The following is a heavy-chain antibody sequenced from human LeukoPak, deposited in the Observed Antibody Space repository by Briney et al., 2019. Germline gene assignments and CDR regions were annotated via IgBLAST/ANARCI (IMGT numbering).Heavy chain of an antibody. V-gene: IGHV3-48*03. J-gene: IGHJ4*02. Sequence: GGSLRLSCAVSGFIFSNYELRWVRQAPGKGREWVSTIIFGSINIYYADSVKGRFTIARDNAKDSVYLQMNSLRGEDTAFYYCATKRAGNLREATLSRVAPFHYWGQGTLVTVSS. CDR3: ATKRAGNLREATLSRVAPFHY. CDR1: GFIFSNYE. CDR2: IIFGSINI. D-gene: IGHD4-23*01.